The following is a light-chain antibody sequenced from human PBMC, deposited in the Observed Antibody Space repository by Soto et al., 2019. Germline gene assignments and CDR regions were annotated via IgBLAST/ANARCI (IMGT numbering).Light chain of an antibody. V-gene: IGLV2-14*01. Sequence: QSALTQPASVSGSPGQSITISCTGTSSDVGGYNYVSWYQQHPGKAPKLMIYDVSTRPSGVSNRFSGSKSGNTASLTISGLQAEDEADYYCSSYTSSSTLKVFGPGTKLTVL. CDR1: SSDVGGYNY. CDR2: DVS. J-gene: IGLJ1*01. CDR3: SSYTSSSTLKV.